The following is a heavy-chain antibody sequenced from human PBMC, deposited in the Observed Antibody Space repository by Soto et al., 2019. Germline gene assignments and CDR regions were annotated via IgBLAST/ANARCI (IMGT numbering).Heavy chain of an antibody. D-gene: IGHD6-13*01. Sequence: SETLSLTCTVSGDSITSGDYSWTWIRQPPGKGLEWIGYIYHFGSAYSTPSLNSRVTISVDRSNNLFSLKLSSVTAADTAVYFWARASADVGIDHWGPGTLFTISS. V-gene: IGHV4-30-2*01. CDR3: ARASADVGIDH. CDR2: IYHFGSA. CDR1: GDSITSGDYS. J-gene: IGHJ4*02.